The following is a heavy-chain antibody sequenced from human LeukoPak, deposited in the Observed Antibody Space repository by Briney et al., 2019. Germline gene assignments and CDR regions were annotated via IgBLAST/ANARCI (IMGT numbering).Heavy chain of an antibody. J-gene: IGHJ4*02. Sequence: GGSLRLSCAASGFTLSSVWMSWVRPAPGEGLEWVANIKQDGSEKYYVDSVKGRFTSSRDNAKNSLYLQMNSLRAEDTAVYYCARDMAAAPDYWGQETLVTVSS. CDR1: GFTLSSVW. D-gene: IGHD6-13*01. CDR2: IKQDGSEK. CDR3: ARDMAAAPDY. V-gene: IGHV3-7*03.